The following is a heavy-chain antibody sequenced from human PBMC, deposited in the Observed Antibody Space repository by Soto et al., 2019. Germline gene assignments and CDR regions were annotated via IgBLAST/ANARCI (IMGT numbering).Heavy chain of an antibody. Sequence: KELEWIGYINYSGSTNYNPSLKIRVTISVDTSKNQFSLKLSSVTAADTAVYYFFFFKEEEGIRDVRSVSAFLLNRSSDL. J-gene: IGHJ2*01. V-gene: IGHV4-59*01. CDR2: INYSGST. D-gene: IGHD3-10*02. CDR3: FFFKEEEGIRDVRSVSAFLLNRSSDL.